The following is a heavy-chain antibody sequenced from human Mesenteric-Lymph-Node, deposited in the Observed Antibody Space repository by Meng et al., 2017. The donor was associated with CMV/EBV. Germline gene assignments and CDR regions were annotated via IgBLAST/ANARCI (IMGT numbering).Heavy chain of an antibody. J-gene: IGHJ4*02. CDR3: ARHRQQWLVLDY. V-gene: IGHV3-7*01. CDR2: IKQDGSEK. Sequence: LSLTCAASGFTFSSYWMSWVRQAPGKGLEWVANIKQDGSEKYYVDSVKGRFTISRDNAKNSLYLQMNSLRAEDTAVYYCARHRQQWLVLDYWGQGTLVTVSS. CDR1: GFTFSSYW. D-gene: IGHD6-19*01.